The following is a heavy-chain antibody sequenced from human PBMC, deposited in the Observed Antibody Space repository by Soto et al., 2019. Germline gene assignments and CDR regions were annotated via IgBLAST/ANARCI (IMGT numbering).Heavy chain of an antibody. J-gene: IGHJ6*02. D-gene: IGHD3-10*01. Sequence: GASVKVSCKASGGTFSSYAISWVRQAPGQGLEWMGGIIPIFGTANYAQKLQGRVTITADESTSTAYMELSSLRSEDTAVYYCARGAYYYGSGSSNYYYYYGMDVWGQGTTVTVSS. V-gene: IGHV1-69*13. CDR3: ARGAYYYGSGSSNYYYYYGMDV. CDR2: IIPIFGTA. CDR1: GGTFSSYA.